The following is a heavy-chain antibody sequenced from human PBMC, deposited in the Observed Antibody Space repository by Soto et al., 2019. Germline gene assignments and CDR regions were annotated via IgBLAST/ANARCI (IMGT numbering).Heavy chain of an antibody. CDR3: ARAGVPVVVTFSAFYWYFDL. CDR2: IIPIFRTA. V-gene: IGHV1-69*01. D-gene: IGHD3-22*01. J-gene: IGHJ2*01. CDR1: GGTFSSYA. Sequence: QVQLVQSGAEVKKPGSSVKVSCKASGGTFSSYAISWVRQAPGQGLEWLGRIIPIFRTANYAQKFQGRVTIPADQSTSTAYMELSSLRSEDTAVYYWARAGVPVVVTFSAFYWYFDLWGRGSLGTVSS.